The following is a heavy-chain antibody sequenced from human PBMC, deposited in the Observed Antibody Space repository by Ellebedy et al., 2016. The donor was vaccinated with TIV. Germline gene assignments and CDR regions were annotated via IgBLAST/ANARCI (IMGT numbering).Heavy chain of an antibody. D-gene: IGHD7-27*01. V-gene: IGHV1-18*04. J-gene: IGHJ6*02. Sequence: AASVKVSCKASGYTFTAYYVHWVRQAPGQGLEWMGWISTYNGNTNYARKLQGRVTMTTDTSTSTAYLELRSLDSDDTAVYYCANGDYYYGMDVWGQGTTVTVSS. CDR2: ISTYNGNT. CDR1: GYTFTAYY. CDR3: ANGDYYYGMDV.